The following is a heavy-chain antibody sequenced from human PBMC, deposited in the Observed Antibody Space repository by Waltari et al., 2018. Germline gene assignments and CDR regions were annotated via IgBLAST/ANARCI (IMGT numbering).Heavy chain of an antibody. Sequence: EVQLVESGGGLLQPGGSLRLSCATSGFTFSSYEMNWVRQAPGKGLEWVSYISISVSTIYYEDSLKGRFTISRDNAKTSLYLQMNSLRAEDTAVYYCARDLSGSNYVVDYWGQGTLVTVSS. CDR2: ISISVSTI. CDR1: GFTFSSYE. V-gene: IGHV3-48*03. D-gene: IGHD1-26*01. J-gene: IGHJ4*02. CDR3: ARDLSGSNYVVDY.